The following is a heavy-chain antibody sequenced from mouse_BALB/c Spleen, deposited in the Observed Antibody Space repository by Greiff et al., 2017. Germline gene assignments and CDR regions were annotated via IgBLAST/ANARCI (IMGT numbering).Heavy chain of an antibody. Sequence: EVKLVESGGGLVQPGGSLKLSCAASGFTFSSYTMSWVRQTPEKRLEWVAYISNGGGSTYYPDTVKGRFTISRDNAKNTLYLQMSSLKSEDTAMYYCARTGNGNYVWAMDYWGQGTSVTVSA. CDR3: ARTGNGNYVWAMDY. D-gene: IGHD2-1*01. CDR1: GFTFSSYT. V-gene: IGHV5-12-2*01. CDR2: ISNGGGST. J-gene: IGHJ4*01.